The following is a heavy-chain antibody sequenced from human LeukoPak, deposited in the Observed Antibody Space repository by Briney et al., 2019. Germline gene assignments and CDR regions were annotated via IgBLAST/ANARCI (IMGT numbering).Heavy chain of an antibody. CDR3: AKDHGEDYNAFDI. Sequence: GGSLRLSCAASGFTFDDYAMHWVRRAPGKGLEWVSGISWNSGSIGYADSVKGRFTISRDNAKNSLYLQMNSLRAEDTALYYCAKDHGEDYNAFDIWGQGTMVTVSS. V-gene: IGHV3-9*01. CDR1: GFTFDDYA. CDR2: ISWNSGSI. J-gene: IGHJ3*02. D-gene: IGHD3-10*01.